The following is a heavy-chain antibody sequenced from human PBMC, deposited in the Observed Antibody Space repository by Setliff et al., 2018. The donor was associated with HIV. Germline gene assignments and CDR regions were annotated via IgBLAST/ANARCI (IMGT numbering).Heavy chain of an antibody. CDR3: ARHAPRNHDLAGVFYPYYMDV. D-gene: IGHD1-1*01. CDR2: IYYSGST. CDR1: GGYITTYY. Sequence: PSETLSLTCTVSGGYITTYYWSWIRQPPGKGLEWIGYIYYSGSTNYNPSLKSRVTISVDTSKDQFSLKLSSVTAADTAVYYCARHAPRNHDLAGVFYPYYMDVWGKGTTVTVSS. J-gene: IGHJ6*03. V-gene: IGHV4-59*08.